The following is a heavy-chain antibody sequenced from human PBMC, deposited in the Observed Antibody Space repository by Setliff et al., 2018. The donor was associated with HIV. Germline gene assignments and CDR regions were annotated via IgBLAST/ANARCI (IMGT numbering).Heavy chain of an antibody. Sequence: PSETLSLTCTVSGGSISNNDYYWGWIRQPPGKGLEWIGSIYYSGSTHYNPILKSRISITVDTSKNHFFLNLTSVTDADTAVYFCTREGRGDPAMATTRIDYWGQGKLVTVSS. CDR3: TREGRGDPAMATTRIDY. CDR2: IYYSGST. D-gene: IGHD1-1*01. J-gene: IGHJ4*02. CDR1: GGSISNNDYY. V-gene: IGHV4-39*02.